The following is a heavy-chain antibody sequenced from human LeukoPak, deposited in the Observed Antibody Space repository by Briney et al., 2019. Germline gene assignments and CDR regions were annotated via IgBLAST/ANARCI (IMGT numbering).Heavy chain of an antibody. CDR2: IHYTGST. CDR3: ARGGYYGSGNDFRFDP. D-gene: IGHD3-10*01. CDR1: GGSINSYY. J-gene: IGHJ5*02. V-gene: IGHV4-59*01. Sequence: SETLSLTCTASGGSINSYYWSWIRQPPGKGLECIGHIHYTGSTNYNPSLKSRVTISVDTSKSQFSLKLSSVTAADTAIYYCARGGYYGSGNDFRFDPWGQGTLVTVSS.